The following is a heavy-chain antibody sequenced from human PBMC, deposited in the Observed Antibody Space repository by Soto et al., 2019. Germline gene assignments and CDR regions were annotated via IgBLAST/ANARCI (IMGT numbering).Heavy chain of an antibody. CDR1: GGPISGSNNY. Sequence: SETRSLTWTVSGGPISGSNNYWVWIRQPPGKGLEWIGTISYSGITYYNPSLNGRVIISVDTSKNQFSLKLSSLTAADTAVYYCSRRYSFGSGKYGVDVWGQGTMVTVSS. CDR2: ISYSGIT. D-gene: IGHD3-10*01. J-gene: IGHJ6*02. V-gene: IGHV4-39*01. CDR3: SRRYSFGSGKYGVDV.